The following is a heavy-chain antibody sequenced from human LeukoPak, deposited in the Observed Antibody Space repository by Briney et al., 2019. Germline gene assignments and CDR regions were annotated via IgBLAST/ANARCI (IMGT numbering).Heavy chain of an antibody. V-gene: IGHV1-8*01. J-gene: IGHJ6*02. Sequence: ASVKVSCKASGYTFSSYDINWVRQATGQGLEWMGWMNPNSGNRGYAQKFQGRVTMTRNTSISTAYMELSSLRSEDTAVYYCARVGGGYAFYYYYGMDVWGQGTTVTVSS. CDR1: GYTFSSYD. CDR2: MNPNSGNR. CDR3: ARVGGGYAFYYYYGMDV. D-gene: IGHD5-12*01.